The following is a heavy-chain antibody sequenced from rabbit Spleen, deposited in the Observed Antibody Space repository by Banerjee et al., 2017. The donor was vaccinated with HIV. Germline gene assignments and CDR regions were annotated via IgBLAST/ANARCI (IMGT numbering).Heavy chain of an antibody. CDR3: ARDLVGVIGWNFNL. CDR1: GVSFNDKDV. J-gene: IGHJ4*01. Sequence: EQLEESGGGLVKPEGSLTLTCKASGVSFNDKDVMCWVRQAPGKGLDLIACIDTGFGGTTYYASWAKGRFTISKTSSTTVTLQMTSLTAADTATYFCARDLVGVIGWNFNLWGPGTLVTVS. D-gene: IGHD1-1*01. V-gene: IGHV1S45*01. CDR2: IDTGFGGTT.